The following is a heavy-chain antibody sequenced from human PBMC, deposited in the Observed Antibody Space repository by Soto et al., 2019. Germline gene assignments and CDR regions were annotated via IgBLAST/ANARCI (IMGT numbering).Heavy chain of an antibody. Sequence: GGSLRLSCAASGFTVSSNYMSWVRQAPGKGLEWVSVIYSGGSTYYADSVKGRFTISRDNSKNTLYLQMNSLRAEDTAVYYCAKDGWYSSSCAHDYYYGMDVWGQGTTVTVSS. D-gene: IGHD6-13*01. J-gene: IGHJ6*02. CDR3: AKDGWYSSSCAHDYYYGMDV. V-gene: IGHV3-66*01. CDR1: GFTVSSNY. CDR2: IYSGGST.